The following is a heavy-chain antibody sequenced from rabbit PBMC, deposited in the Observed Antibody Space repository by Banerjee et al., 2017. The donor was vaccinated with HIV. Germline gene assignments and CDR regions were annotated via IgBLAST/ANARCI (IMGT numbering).Heavy chain of an antibody. CDR3: ARDLSGVIGWNLNL. Sequence: QEQLEESGGDLVKPEGSLTLTCTASGFSFSSNYWICWVRQAPGKGLEWIACIYTGDGDAYSATWAKGRFTISKTSSTVDLKMTSLTVADTATYFCARDLSGVIGWNLNLWGQGTLVTVS. CDR2: IYTGDGDA. CDR1: GFSFSSNYW. J-gene: IGHJ4*01. D-gene: IGHD1-1*01. V-gene: IGHV1S45*01.